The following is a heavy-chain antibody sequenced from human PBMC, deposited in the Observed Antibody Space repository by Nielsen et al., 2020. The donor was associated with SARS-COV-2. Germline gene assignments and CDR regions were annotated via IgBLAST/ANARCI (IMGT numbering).Heavy chain of an antibody. CDR2: IYSDGST. CDR3: ARDGSSSGFNWFDP. Sequence: GGSLTLSCAASGFTVSINYTSWVRHAPGKGLEWASVIYSDGSTYYADSVKGRFTISRDNSKNTLYLQMNSLRAEDTAVYYCARDGSSSGFNWFDPWGQGTLVTVSS. J-gene: IGHJ5*02. D-gene: IGHD6-6*01. V-gene: IGHV3-66*01. CDR1: GFTVSINY.